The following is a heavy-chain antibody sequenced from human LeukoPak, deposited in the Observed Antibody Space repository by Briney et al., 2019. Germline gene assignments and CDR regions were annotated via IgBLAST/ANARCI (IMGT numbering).Heavy chain of an antibody. D-gene: IGHD2-2*01. CDR3: ARGIYCSSISCPFDDY. CDR2: ISAYNGNT. Sequence: ASVKVSCKASGYTFNSYGITWVRQAPGQGLEWMGWISAYNGNTNYAQKFQGRVTMTTDTSTSTAYMELRSLRSDDTAVYYCARGIYCSSISCPFDDYWGQGTLVTVSS. V-gene: IGHV1-18*01. CDR1: GYTFNSYG. J-gene: IGHJ4*02.